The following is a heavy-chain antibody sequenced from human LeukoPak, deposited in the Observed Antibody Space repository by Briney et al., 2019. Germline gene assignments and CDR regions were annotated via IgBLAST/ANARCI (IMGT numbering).Heavy chain of an antibody. CDR3: ARDHWSHYYGSGGENYFDP. J-gene: IGHJ5*02. CDR2: ISGFNAYT. Sequence: ASVKVSCKASGYTFTMYGISGVRQAPGQGVEWVGWISGFNAYTNYAQKLQRRVTMTPDTSTRTAYLEVRDLRSDDTAVYYCARDHWSHYYGSGGENYFDPWGQGTLVTVSS. V-gene: IGHV1-18*01. D-gene: IGHD3-10*01. CDR1: GYTFTMYG.